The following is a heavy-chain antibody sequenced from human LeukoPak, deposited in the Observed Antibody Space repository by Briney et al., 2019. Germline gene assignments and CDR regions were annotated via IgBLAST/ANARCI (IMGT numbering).Heavy chain of an antibody. V-gene: IGHV3-23*01. CDR1: GFTFSNYA. D-gene: IGHD5-24*01. J-gene: IGHJ4*02. CDR2: ITGSGGTT. CDR3: AKVQEMDTILPPFHY. Sequence: GGSLRLSCAASGFTFSNYAISCVRQAPGKGLEWVSAITGSGGTTFYADSVKGRFTISRDNSTNTLYLQVNSLRAADTAMYYCAKVQEMDTILPPFHYWGQGTLVTVSS.